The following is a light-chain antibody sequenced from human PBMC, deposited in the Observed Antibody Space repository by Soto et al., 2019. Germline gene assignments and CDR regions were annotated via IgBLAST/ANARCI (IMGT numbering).Light chain of an antibody. CDR1: SSDVGGYNY. CDR2: DVS. J-gene: IGLJ3*02. Sequence: QSALTQPPSVSGSPGQSVTISCTGTSSDVGGYNYFSWYQQHPGKAPKLIIYDVSNRPSGVPDRFSGSKSGNTASLTISGLLDEDEADYYCCSSESSYSDRMFGGGTKLTVL. V-gene: IGLV2-11*01. CDR3: CSSESSYSDRM.